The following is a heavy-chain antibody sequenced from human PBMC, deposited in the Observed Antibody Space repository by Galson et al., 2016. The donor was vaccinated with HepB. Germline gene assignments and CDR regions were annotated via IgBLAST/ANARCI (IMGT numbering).Heavy chain of an antibody. Sequence: SETLSLTCTVSGGSISSSSYYWGWIRQPPGKGLEWIGSIYYSGSTYYNPSLKSRVIISVDTSKNQFSLKLSSVTAADTAVYDCARPDVVRFLECLSENPGENAFDIWGQGTMVTVSS. V-gene: IGHV4-39*01. J-gene: IGHJ3*02. CDR1: GGSISSSSYY. CDR2: IYYSGST. D-gene: IGHD3-3*01. CDR3: ARPDVVRFLECLSENPGENAFDI.